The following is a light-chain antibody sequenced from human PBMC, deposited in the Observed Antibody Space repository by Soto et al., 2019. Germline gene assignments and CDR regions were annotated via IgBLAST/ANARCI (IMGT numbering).Light chain of an antibody. CDR3: QQYNSYSPWT. CDR1: QTISSW. V-gene: IGKV1-5*03. Sequence: DIQMTQAPCTVAESVRYRVTITCRDSQTISSWLTWFQQRPGRAPKFLIYKASSLESGVPSRFSGSGSGTEFTLTISSLQPDDFATYYCQQYNSYSPWTFGQGTKVDIK. J-gene: IGKJ1*01. CDR2: KAS.